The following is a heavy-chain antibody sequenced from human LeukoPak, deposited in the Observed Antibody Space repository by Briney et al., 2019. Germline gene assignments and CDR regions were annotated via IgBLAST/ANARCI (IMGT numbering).Heavy chain of an antibody. CDR1: GFTFSSYA. CDR2: ISDRGGNT. CDR3: VRRNYFDY. V-gene: IGHV3-23*01. Sequence: GGSPRLSCAASGFTFSSYAMSWVRRAPGKGLEWVSGISDRGGNTYYAGSVKGRFTISRDNSKKTLYLQMNSLRAEDTAVYYCVRRNYFDYWGQGTLVTVSS. J-gene: IGHJ4*02.